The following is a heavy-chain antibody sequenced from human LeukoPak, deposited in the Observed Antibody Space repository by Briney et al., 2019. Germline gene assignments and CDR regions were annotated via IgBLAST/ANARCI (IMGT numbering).Heavy chain of an antibody. CDR3: ARSEWGVDP. D-gene: IGHD3-3*01. CDR2: IYYSGST. CDR1: GGSISSYY. Sequence: PSETLSLTCTVSGGSISSYYWSWIRQPPGKGLEWIGYIYYSGSTNYNPSLKSRVTISVDTSKNQFSLKLSSVTPEDTAVYYCARSEWGVDPWGQGTLVTVSS. J-gene: IGHJ5*02. V-gene: IGHV4-59*12.